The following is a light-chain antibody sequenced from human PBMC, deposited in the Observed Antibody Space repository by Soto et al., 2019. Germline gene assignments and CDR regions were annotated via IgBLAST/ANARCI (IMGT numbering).Light chain of an antibody. CDR3: QQYNNWPRGT. V-gene: IGKV3-15*01. Sequence: TQNPANLSLSPGERATISCRASQSVSSDVAWNQQKPGQAPRLLMFRTSSRATGFPARFSGSGSGTEFNLTISSLQSEDFGVYYCQQYNNWPRGTFGGGTKVDI. J-gene: IGKJ4*01. CDR1: QSVSSD. CDR2: RTS.